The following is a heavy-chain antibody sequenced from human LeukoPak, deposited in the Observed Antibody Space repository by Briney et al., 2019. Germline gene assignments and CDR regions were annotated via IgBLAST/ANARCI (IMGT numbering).Heavy chain of an antibody. CDR3: ASGDSSMRYCSGGSCPHYDYGMDV. J-gene: IGHJ6*02. V-gene: IGHV3-64*02. D-gene: IGHD2-15*01. CDR2: ISSNGGST. CDR1: GFTFSSYA. Sequence: GGSLRLSCAASGFTFSSYAMHWVRQAPGKGLEYVSTISSNGGSTYYADSVKGRFTISRDNSKNTLYLQMGSLRAEDTAVYYCASGDSSMRYCSGGSCPHYDYGMDVWGQGTTVTVSS.